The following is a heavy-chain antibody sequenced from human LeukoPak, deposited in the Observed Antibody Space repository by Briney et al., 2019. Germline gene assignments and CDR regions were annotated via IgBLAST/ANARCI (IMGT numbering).Heavy chain of an antibody. J-gene: IGHJ4*02. Sequence: SETLSLTCTVSGGSISSYYWSWIRRPAGKGLEWIGRIYTGGSTNYNPSLKSRVTMSVDSSNNQFSLKLSSVTAADTAVYYCARENTGSYREFDYWGQGTLVTVSS. CDR3: ARENTGSYREFDY. CDR1: GGSISSYY. V-gene: IGHV4-4*07. D-gene: IGHD1-26*01. CDR2: IYTGGST.